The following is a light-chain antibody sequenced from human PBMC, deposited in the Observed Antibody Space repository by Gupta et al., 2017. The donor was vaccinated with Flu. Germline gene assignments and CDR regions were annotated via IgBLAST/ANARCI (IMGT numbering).Light chain of an antibody. CDR2: SNS. CDR1: MSNLAAGHD. V-gene: IGLV1-40*01. CDR3: QSYDNNLSASV. J-gene: IGLJ1*01. Sequence: QSVLTQPPSVSGAPGQRVTLSCAGSMSNLAAGHDVHWLQQLPETAPKLLISSNSNRAAGVPDRFSGSKSGTAASLTIAGLEAEEEADYYYQSYDNNLSASVFGTGTKVTVL.